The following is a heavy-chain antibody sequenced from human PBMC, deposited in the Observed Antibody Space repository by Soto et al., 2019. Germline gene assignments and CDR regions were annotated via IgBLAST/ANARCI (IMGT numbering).Heavy chain of an antibody. D-gene: IGHD1-26*01. V-gene: IGHV1-2*04. CDR2: INPNSGGT. Sequence: ASVKVSCKASGYTFTGYYMHWVRQAPGQGLEWMGWINPNSGGTNYAQKFQGWVTMTRDTSISTAYMELSRLRSDDTAVYYCAREGLVGATTDAFDIWGQGTMVTVSS. CDR1: GYTFTGYY. CDR3: AREGLVGATTDAFDI. J-gene: IGHJ3*02.